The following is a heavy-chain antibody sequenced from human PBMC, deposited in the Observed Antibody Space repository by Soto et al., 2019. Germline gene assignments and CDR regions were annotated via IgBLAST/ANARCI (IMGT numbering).Heavy chain of an antibody. J-gene: IGHJ6*02. CDR2: IIPIFGTA. CDR3: ARALGNTAMVSDGGHYGMDV. V-gene: IGHV1-69*12. D-gene: IGHD5-18*01. CDR1: GGTFSSYA. Sequence: QVQLVQSGAEVKKPGSSVKVSCKASGGTFSSYAISWVRQAPGQGLEWMGGIIPIFGTANYAQKFQGRVTITADESTSTADMELSSLRSEDTAVYYCARALGNTAMVSDGGHYGMDVWGQGTTVTVSS.